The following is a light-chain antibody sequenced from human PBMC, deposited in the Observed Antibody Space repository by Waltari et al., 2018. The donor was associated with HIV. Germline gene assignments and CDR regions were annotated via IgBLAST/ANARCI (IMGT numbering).Light chain of an antibody. Sequence: QAVVPQEPSLTVSPGGTVTITCYSFTSTVPGAHYPYWFHPRPVHAPMTLIYDKSKRHSWIPARFSGSLRGGKAALTLSGAQAEDEADYYCLLSFGAARIFGGGTRVTVL. V-gene: IGLV7-46*01. CDR1: TSTVPGAHY. CDR3: LLSFGAARI. CDR2: DKS. J-gene: IGLJ2*01.